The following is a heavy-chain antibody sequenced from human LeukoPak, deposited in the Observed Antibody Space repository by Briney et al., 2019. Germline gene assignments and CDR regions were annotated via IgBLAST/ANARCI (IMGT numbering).Heavy chain of an antibody. J-gene: IGHJ4*02. CDR2: ISGSGGST. CDR3: AKSPADYDSSGYRETKYYFDS. V-gene: IGHV3-23*01. Sequence: GGSLRLSCAASGFTFRNYAMSWVRQAPGKGLEWVSGISGSGGSTYYADSVKGRFTISRDNSKSTLYLQMSSLRAEDTALYYCAKSPADYDSSGYRETKYYFDSWGQRTLVTVSS. D-gene: IGHD3-22*01. CDR1: GFTFRNYA.